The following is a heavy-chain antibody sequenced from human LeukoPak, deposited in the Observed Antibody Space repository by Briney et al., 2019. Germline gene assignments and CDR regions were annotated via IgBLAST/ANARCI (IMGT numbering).Heavy chain of an antibody. D-gene: IGHD3-10*01. CDR2: IIPILGIA. J-gene: IGHJ4*02. V-gene: IGHV1-69*02. CDR3: ARGLYDFWSGHTMVRGVWYYFDY. CDR1: GGTFSSYT. Sequence: RASVKLSCKASGGTFSSYTISWVRQAPGQGLEWMGRIIPILGIANYAHTFQGRVTITADKSKSTPYMELSSLRSEDTAVYYCARGLYDFWSGHTMVRGVWYYFDYWGQGTLVTVSS.